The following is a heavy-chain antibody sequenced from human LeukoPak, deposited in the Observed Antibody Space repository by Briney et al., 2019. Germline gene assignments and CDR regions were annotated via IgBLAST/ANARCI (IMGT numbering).Heavy chain of an antibody. CDR3: ARDSSLSRGAIDY. J-gene: IGHJ4*02. V-gene: IGHV4-31*03. CDR1: GGSISSSSYY. D-gene: IGHD3-10*01. CDR2: IYYSGST. Sequence: PSETLSLTCTVSGGSISSSSYYWGWIRQHPGKGLEWIGYIYYSGSTYYNPSLKSRVTISVDTSKNQFSLKLSSVTAADTAVYYCARDSSLSRGAIDYWGQGTLVTVSS.